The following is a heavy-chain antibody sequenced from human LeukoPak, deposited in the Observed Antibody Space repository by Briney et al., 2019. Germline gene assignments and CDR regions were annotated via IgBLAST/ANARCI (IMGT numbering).Heavy chain of an antibody. CDR1: GASIGSFY. V-gene: IGHV4-4*07. D-gene: IGHD6-13*01. J-gene: IGHJ3*02. CDR2: LYNGGDT. CDR3: ARGVEASGVGFYAFDI. Sequence: PSETLSLTCTVSGASIGSFYWVWIRHPAGKGLEWIGRLYNGGDTNYSPSLRSRVTMPVDTSKNQFSLKLKSVTAADTAVYYCARGVEASGVGFYAFDIWGQGTMVTVSS.